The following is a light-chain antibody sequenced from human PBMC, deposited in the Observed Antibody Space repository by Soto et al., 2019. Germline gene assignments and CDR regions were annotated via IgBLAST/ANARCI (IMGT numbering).Light chain of an antibody. V-gene: IGLV1-51*01. CDR2: DND. CDR3: GTWDSSLSVYV. CDR1: SSNIGNNF. Sequence: QAVLTQPPSVSAAPGQKVTISCSGSSSNIGNNFVSWFQQLPGAAPTVLIYDNDKRPSGIPDRFSGSKSGTSATLDITGLQTGDEADYYCGTWDSSLSVYVFAIGTKVTV. J-gene: IGLJ1*01.